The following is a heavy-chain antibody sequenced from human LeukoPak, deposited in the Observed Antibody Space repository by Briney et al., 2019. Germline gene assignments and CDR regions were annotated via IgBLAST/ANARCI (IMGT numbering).Heavy chain of an antibody. CDR2: IYYSGST. J-gene: IGHJ6*02. Sequence: SETLSLTCTVSGGSISNGDHYWSWIRQHPGKGLEWIGHIYYSGSTYYNPSLKSRGIISVETSKNQFSLKLSSVTAADTAVYYCARRGFGYLRFLEPLGMDVWGQGTTVTVSS. CDR3: ARRGFGYLRFLEPLGMDV. V-gene: IGHV4-31*03. D-gene: IGHD3-3*01. CDR1: GGSISNGDHY.